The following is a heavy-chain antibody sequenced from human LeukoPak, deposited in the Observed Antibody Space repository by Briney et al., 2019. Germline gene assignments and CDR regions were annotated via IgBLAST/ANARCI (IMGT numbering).Heavy chain of an antibody. Sequence: GGSLRLFCTTSGFNFMAYWMGWVRQAPGKGLEWVANIKEDGSEKYYVDSVKDRFTISRDNAKNSLFLQMNSLRVEDTAFYYCARDSSGYWWGQGTLVTVSS. V-gene: IGHV3-7*01. CDR3: ARDSSGYW. CDR1: GFNFMAYW. D-gene: IGHD3-22*01. J-gene: IGHJ4*02. CDR2: IKEDGSEK.